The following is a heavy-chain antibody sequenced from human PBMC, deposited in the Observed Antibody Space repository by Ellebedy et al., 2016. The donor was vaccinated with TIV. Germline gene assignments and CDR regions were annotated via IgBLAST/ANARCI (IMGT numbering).Heavy chain of an antibody. D-gene: IGHD2-15*01. CDR3: ARGGVSIPGRRNWFDP. CDR2: ITHTGST. J-gene: IGHJ5*01. Sequence: MPGGSLRLSCAGYGGPFSGYYWSWIRQPPGKGLEWIAEITHTGSTNYNPSLKRRVTVSVDTSKNQFSLKLTSVTAADTAVYYCARGGVSIPGRRNWFDPWGQGTLVTVSS. CDR1: GGPFSGYY. V-gene: IGHV4-34*01.